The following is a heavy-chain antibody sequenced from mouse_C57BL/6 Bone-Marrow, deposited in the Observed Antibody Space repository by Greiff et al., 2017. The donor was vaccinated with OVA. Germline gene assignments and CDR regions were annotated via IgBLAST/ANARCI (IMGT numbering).Heavy chain of an antibody. Sequence: QVQLQQPGAELVKPGASVKLSCKASGYTFTSYWMQWVKQRPGQGLEWIGEIDPSDSYTNYNQKFKGKATLTVDTSSSTAYMQLSSLTSEDSAVYYCARDGSGYDYFDYRGQGTTLTVSS. D-gene: IGHD3-2*02. J-gene: IGHJ2*01. CDR2: IDPSDSYT. CDR3: ARDGSGYDYFDY. V-gene: IGHV1-50*01. CDR1: GYTFTSYW.